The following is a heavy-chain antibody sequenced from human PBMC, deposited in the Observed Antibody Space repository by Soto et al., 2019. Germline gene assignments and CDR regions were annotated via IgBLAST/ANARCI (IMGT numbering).Heavy chain of an antibody. CDR3: ASQAISYYDFWSGWTHYYYMDV. J-gene: IGHJ6*03. D-gene: IGHD3-3*01. CDR1: GYPFTSYG. V-gene: IGHV1-8*01. CDR2: MNPNSGNT. Sequence: ASVKVSCKASGYPFTSYGMNWVRQATGQGLEWMGWMNPNSGNTGYAQKFQGRVTMTRNTSISTAYMELSSLRSEDTAVYYCASQAISYYDFWSGWTHYYYMDVWGKGTTVTVSS.